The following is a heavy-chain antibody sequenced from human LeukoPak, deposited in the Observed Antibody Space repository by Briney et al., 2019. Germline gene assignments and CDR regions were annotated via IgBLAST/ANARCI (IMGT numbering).Heavy chain of an antibody. Sequence: SETLSLTCTVSGGSISSSSYYWGWIRQPPGKGLEWIGSIYYSGSTYYSPSLKSRVTISVDTSKNQFSLKLSSVTAADTAVYYCATRLFIAVGPDDAFDIWGQGTLVTVSS. D-gene: IGHD6-19*01. CDR3: ATRLFIAVGPDDAFDI. CDR1: GGSISSSSYY. J-gene: IGHJ3*02. V-gene: IGHV4-39*01. CDR2: IYYSGST.